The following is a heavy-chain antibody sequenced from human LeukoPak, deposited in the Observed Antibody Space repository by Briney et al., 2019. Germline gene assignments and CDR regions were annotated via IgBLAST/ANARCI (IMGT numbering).Heavy chain of an antibody. CDR2: IYYNGNT. D-gene: IGHD2/OR15-2a*01. CDR1: DASISTYY. CDR3: AREGCNTTTCSSFFDI. Sequence: SETLSLTCTVSDASISTYYWSWIRQPPGKGLEWIGNIYYNGNTNYNPSLKSRLTLSIDTSKNQFSLNLTSVTAADTAVYYCAREGCNTTTCSSFFDIWGQGTMVTVPS. V-gene: IGHV4-59*01. J-gene: IGHJ3*02.